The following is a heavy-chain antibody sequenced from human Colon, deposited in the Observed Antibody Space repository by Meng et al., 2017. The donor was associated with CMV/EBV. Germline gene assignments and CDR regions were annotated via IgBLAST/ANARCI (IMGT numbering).Heavy chain of an antibody. CDR3: AYFGDLPPLW. CDR1: EEFIFSTNGA. CDR2: TDYRSESYN. V-gene: IGHV6-1*01. D-gene: IGHD3-16*01. Sequence: EQLQLVGTGLVKSSQHLSVTCNVSEEFIFSTNGAWNLSRVSPSGGVGWVGRTDYRSESYNDYAVYVKSRISVNLDTSKNQLYLHMNIVTHEDTAVYYCAYFGDLPPLWWGQGTLVTVSS. J-gene: IGHJ4*02.